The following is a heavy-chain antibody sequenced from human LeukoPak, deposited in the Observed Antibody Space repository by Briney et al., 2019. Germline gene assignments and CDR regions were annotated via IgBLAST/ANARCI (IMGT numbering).Heavy chain of an antibody. CDR1: GFTFSSYE. V-gene: IGHV3-48*03. D-gene: IGHD4-17*01. J-gene: IGHJ4*02. CDR3: ARPFSRYGDWNFDY. CDR2: ISSSGSTI. Sequence: GGPLRLSCAASGFTFSSYEMNWVRQAPGKGLEWVSYISSSGSTIYYADSVKGRFTISRDNAKNSLYLQMNSLRAEDTAVYYCARPFSRYGDWNFDYWGQGTLVTVSS.